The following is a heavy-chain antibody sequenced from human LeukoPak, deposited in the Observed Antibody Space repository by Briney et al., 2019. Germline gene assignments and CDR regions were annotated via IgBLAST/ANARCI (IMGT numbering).Heavy chain of an antibody. CDR1: GYTFTSYG. CDR2: ISAYNGNT. V-gene: IGHV1-18*01. CDR3: ARDLRDLLGSQGY. D-gene: IGHD2-15*01. J-gene: IGHJ4*02. Sequence: ASVKVSCXASGYTFTSYGISWVRLAPGQGLEWMGWISAYNGNTNYAQKLQVRVTMTTDTSTSTPYMELRSVRSDDTAVYYSARDLRDLLGSQGYWGQGTLVTVSS.